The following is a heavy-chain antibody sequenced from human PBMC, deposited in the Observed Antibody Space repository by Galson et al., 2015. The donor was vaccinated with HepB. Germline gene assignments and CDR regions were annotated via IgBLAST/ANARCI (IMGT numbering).Heavy chain of an antibody. CDR2: ISDDGSNK. Sequence: SLRLSCAASGFTFSNYGMHWVRQAPGKGLEWVALISDDGSNKYYADSVKGRFTISRDNSKNTLYLQMNSLRAEDTAVYYCAKEDWRDCSSTSCYIDYWGQGTLVTVSS. CDR3: AKEDWRDCSSTSCYIDY. J-gene: IGHJ4*02. D-gene: IGHD2-2*01. V-gene: IGHV3-30*18. CDR1: GFTFSNYG.